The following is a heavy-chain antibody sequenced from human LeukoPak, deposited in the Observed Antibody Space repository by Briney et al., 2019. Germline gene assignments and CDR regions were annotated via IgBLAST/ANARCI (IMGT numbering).Heavy chain of an antibody. J-gene: IGHJ4*02. V-gene: IGHV4-4*07. CDR2: IYTSGST. CDR1: GGSISSYY. D-gene: IGHD6-13*01. Sequence: SETLSLTCTVSGGSISSYYWSWIRQPAGKGLEWIGRIYTSGSTNYNPSLKSRVTMSVDTSKNQFSLKLSSVTAADTAVYYCAREGGGSSWTPSCFDYWGQGTLVTVSS. CDR3: AREGGGSSWTPSCFDY.